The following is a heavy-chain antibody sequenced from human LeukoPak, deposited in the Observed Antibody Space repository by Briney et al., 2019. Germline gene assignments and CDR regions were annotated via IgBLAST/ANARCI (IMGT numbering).Heavy chain of an antibody. CDR2: IYTSGST. Sequence: SETLSLTCTVSGGSISSYYWSWIRQPPGQGLEWIGYIYTSGSTNYNPSLKSRVTISVDTSKNQFSLKLSSVTEADTAVYYCARGPYILTGYSFDYWGQGTLVTVSS. CDR1: GGSISSYY. CDR3: ARGPYILTGYSFDY. D-gene: IGHD3-9*01. V-gene: IGHV4-4*09. J-gene: IGHJ4*02.